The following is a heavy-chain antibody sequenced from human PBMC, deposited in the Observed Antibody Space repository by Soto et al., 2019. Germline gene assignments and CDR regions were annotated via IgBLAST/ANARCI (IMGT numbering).Heavy chain of an antibody. CDR1: GFTFSGSA. J-gene: IGHJ4*02. V-gene: IGHV3-53*01. D-gene: IGHD6-13*01. Sequence: EVQLVESGGGLVQPGGSLKLSCAASGFTFSGSAMHWVRQASGKGLEWVSVIYSGGSTYYADSVKGRFTISRDNSKNTLYLQMNSLRAEDTAVYYCARASIAAAGYYFDYWGQGTLVTVSS. CDR3: ARASIAAAGYYFDY. CDR2: IYSGGST.